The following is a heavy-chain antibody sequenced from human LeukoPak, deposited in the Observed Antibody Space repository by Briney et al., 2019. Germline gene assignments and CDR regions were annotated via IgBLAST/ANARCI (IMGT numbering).Heavy chain of an antibody. CDR3: ARVGHHYDIFTRHYDY. Sequence: PSETLSLTCAVYVGSFSGYYWSWIRQPPGEGLEWIGELNHSGSTNYNPSLKSRVTISVDTSKNRFSRNRSSVTAADTAVYYCARVGHHYDIFTRHYDYWGQETLVTVSS. CDR2: LNHSGST. J-gene: IGHJ4*02. V-gene: IGHV4-34*01. CDR1: VGSFSGYY. D-gene: IGHD3-9*01.